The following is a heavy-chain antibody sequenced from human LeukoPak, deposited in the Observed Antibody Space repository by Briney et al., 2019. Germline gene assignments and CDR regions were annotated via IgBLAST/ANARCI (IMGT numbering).Heavy chain of an antibody. V-gene: IGHV1-69*05. CDR1: GGTFNNSA. D-gene: IGHD4-23*01. Sequence: SVKVSCKTSGGTFNNSAISWVRQAPGQGLEWLGGIVPVFGTAGYALKFQGRVTITTDESTRTVYLALTSLTSHDTAVYYCARARLRWQLGMDYWSQGTLVTVSS. J-gene: IGHJ4*02. CDR3: ARARLRWQLGMDY. CDR2: IVPVFGTA.